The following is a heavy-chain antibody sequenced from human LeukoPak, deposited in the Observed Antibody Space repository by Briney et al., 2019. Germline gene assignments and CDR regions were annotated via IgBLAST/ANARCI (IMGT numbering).Heavy chain of an antibody. J-gene: IGHJ3*02. Sequence: EASVKVSCKASGGTFSSYAISWVRQAPGQGLEWMGRIIPIFGIANYAQKFQGRVTITADKSTSTAYIELSSLRSEDTAVYYCATAVHDYGDYVGGMGAFDIWGQGTMVTVSS. D-gene: IGHD4-17*01. CDR1: GGTFSSYA. CDR3: ATAVHDYGDYVGGMGAFDI. CDR2: IIPIFGIA. V-gene: IGHV1-69*04.